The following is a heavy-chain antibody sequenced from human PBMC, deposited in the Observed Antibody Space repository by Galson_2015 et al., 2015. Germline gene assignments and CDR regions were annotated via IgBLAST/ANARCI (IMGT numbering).Heavy chain of an antibody. CDR2: ISYDGSNK. V-gene: IGHV3-30-3*01. Sequence: SLRLSCAASGFTFSSYAMHWVRQAPGKGLEWVAVISYDGSNKYYADSVKGRFTISRDNSKNTLYLQMNSLRAEDTAVYYCARDGRGYYDSSGYYHPHDDAFDIWGQGTMVTVSS. CDR1: GFTFSSYA. J-gene: IGHJ3*02. D-gene: IGHD3-22*01. CDR3: ARDGRGYYDSSGYYHPHDDAFDI.